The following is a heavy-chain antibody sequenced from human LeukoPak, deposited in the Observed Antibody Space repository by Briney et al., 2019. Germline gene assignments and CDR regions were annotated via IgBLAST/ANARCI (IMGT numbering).Heavy chain of an antibody. D-gene: IGHD3-9*01. J-gene: IGHJ4*02. V-gene: IGHV1-2*02. Sequence: ASVKVSCKASGYTFTGYYMHWVRQAPRQGLEWMGWINPNSGGTNYAQKFQGRVTMTRDTSISTAYMELSRLRSDDTAVYYCARGYNDNSPKRNHKPLVYFDYWGQGTLVTVSS. CDR1: GYTFTGYY. CDR2: INPNSGGT. CDR3: ARGYNDNSPKRNHKPLVYFDY.